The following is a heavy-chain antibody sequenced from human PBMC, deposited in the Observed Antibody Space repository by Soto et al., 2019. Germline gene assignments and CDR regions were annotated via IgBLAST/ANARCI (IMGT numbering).Heavy chain of an antibody. D-gene: IGHD6-19*01. CDR1: GFTFTSDS. Sequence: EVQLVESGGGLVKPGGSVRLSCEASGFTFTSDSMTWVRQAPGKGLEWVSSISSHGRDIFYADSVKGRFTISRDNAKDSLHLQMNSLTGEDSAVYYCARGGALAGKLDLWGQGTLVTVSS. CDR3: ARGGALAGKLDL. J-gene: IGHJ4*02. V-gene: IGHV3-21*06. CDR2: ISSHGRDI.